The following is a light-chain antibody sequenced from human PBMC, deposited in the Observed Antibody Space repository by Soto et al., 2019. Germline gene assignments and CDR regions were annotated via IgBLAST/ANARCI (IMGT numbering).Light chain of an antibody. CDR3: QQYNNWPPIT. CDR2: AAS. J-gene: IGKJ3*01. Sequence: EIVMTQSPATLSVSPGERASLSCRASQSVSGNLAWYQQKPGQAPRLLIYAASTRATGIPARFSGSGSGTEFTLTISSLQSEDFAVYYCQQYNNWPPITFGPGTKVDIK. CDR1: QSVSGN. V-gene: IGKV3-15*01.